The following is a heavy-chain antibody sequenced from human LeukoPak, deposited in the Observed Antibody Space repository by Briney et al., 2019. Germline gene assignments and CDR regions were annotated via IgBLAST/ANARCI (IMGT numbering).Heavy chain of an antibody. V-gene: IGHV7-4-1*02. CDR1: GYTFTSYA. J-gene: IGHJ4*02. CDR2: INTNTGNP. CDR3: ARGVYDFWSGYFGYFDY. D-gene: IGHD3-3*01. Sequence: GASVKVSCKASGYTFTSYAMNWVRQAPGQGLEWMGWINTNTGNPTYAQGFTGRFVFSLDTSVSTAYLQISSLKAEDTAVYYCARGVYDFWSGYFGYFDYWGQGTLVTVSS.